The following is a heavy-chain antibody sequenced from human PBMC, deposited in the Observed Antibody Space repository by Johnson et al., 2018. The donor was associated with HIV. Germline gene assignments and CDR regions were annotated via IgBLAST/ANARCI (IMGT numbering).Heavy chain of an antibody. J-gene: IGHJ3*02. CDR1: GFTFSSYW. CDR2: LKQDGSEK. CDR3: ASEAGPDIVGAADDAFDI. Sequence: VQLVESGGGLVQPGGSLRLSCAASGFTFSSYWLSWVRQAPGKGLEWVANLKQDGSEKYYVASVKGRFTISRDNAKNSLYLQMNSLRAEDTAVYYCASEAGPDIVGAADDAFDIWGQGTMVTVSS. D-gene: IGHD1-26*01. V-gene: IGHV3-7*01.